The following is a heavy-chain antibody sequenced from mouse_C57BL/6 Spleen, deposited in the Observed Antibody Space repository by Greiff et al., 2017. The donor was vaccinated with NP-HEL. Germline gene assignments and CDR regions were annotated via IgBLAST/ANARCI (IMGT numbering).Heavy chain of an antibody. J-gene: IGHJ4*01. CDR2: VYPYNGGT. V-gene: IGHV1-36*01. CDR1: GFTFTDYY. Sequence: LMESGPSVKISCKASGFTFTDYYMPWVKQSHGKSLEWIGLVYPYNGGTSYNQKFKGKATLTVDTSSSTAYMELNSLTSEDSAVYYCARGLYDGYYVHYAMDYWGQGTSVTVSS. CDR3: ARGLYDGYYVHYAMDY. D-gene: IGHD2-3*01.